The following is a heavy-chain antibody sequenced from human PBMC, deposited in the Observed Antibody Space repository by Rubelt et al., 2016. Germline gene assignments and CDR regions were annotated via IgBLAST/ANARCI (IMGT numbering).Heavy chain of an antibody. CDR1: GGSISSGGYY. D-gene: IGHD1-7*01. V-gene: IGHV4-31*03. J-gene: IGHJ5*02. Sequence: QVQLQESGPGLVKPSQTLSLTCTVSGGSISSGGYYWSWIRQHPGKGLEWIGYIYYSGSTYYNPSLKGRVTISVETSKNQFSLKLSAGTAADTAVYYCARDRRTGTMADEYNWFDPWGQGTLVTVSS. CDR3: ARDRRTGTMADEYNWFDP. CDR2: IYYSGST.